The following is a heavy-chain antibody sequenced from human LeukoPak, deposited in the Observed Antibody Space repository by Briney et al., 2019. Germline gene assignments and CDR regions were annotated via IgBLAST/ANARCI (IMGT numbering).Heavy chain of an antibody. J-gene: IGHJ4*02. V-gene: IGHV3-9*01. CDR1: GFTFDDFA. D-gene: IGHD3-10*01. CDR3: AKAPHYYTSATYWDYFEN. Sequence: GGSLRLSCAASGFTFDDFAMHWVRQSPGKGLEWVSGISWNSDTTAYADSVKGRFTTSRDNANNSLYLLMNSLRSEDTAFYYCAKAPHYYTSATYWDYFENWGQGSLVTVSS. CDR2: ISWNSDTT.